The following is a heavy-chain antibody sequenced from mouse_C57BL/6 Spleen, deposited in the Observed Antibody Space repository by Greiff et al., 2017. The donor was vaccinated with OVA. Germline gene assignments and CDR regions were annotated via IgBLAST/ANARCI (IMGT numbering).Heavy chain of an antibody. Sequence: VQLQQPGAELVRPGSSVKLSCKASGYTFTSYWMDWVKQRPGQGLEWIGNIYPSDSETHYNQKFKDKATLTVDKSSSTAYMQLSSLTSEGSAGYYCAREGDVAYWGQGTLVTVSA. D-gene: IGHD3-3*01. V-gene: IGHV1-61*01. J-gene: IGHJ3*01. CDR1: GYTFTSYW. CDR2: IYPSDSET. CDR3: AREGDVAY.